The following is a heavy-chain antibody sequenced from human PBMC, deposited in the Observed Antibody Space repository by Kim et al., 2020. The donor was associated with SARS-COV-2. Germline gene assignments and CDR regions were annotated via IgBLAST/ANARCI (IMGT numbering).Heavy chain of an antibody. CDR3: ARDYYDRIDAFDI. D-gene: IGHD3-22*01. J-gene: IGHJ3*02. V-gene: IGHV1-18*01. Sequence: YAQKLQGRVTMTTDTSTSTAYMELRSLRSDDTAVYYCARDYYDRIDAFDIWGQGTMVTVSS.